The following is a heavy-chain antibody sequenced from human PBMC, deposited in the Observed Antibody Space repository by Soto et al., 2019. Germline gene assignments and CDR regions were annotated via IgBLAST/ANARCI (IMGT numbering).Heavy chain of an antibody. CDR1: GFTFSSYG. D-gene: IGHD6-19*01. CDR2: ISYDGSNK. V-gene: IGHV3-30*03. Sequence: GSLRLSCAASGFTFSSYGIQWVRQAPGKGLEWVAVISYDGSNKYYADSVKDRFTISRDNSKSTLYLQMNSLRADDTAVYYCVAGQYFFDYCGQGTLVTSPQ. J-gene: IGHJ4*02. CDR3: VAGQYFFDY.